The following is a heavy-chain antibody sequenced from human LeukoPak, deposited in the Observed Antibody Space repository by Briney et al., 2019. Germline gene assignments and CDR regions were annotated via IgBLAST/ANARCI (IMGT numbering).Heavy chain of an antibody. Sequence: ASVKVSCKASGYTFTGYYMHWVRQAPGQGLEWMGWINPNSGGTNYAQKFQGRVTITRDTSISTAYMELSRLRSDDTAVYYCARDMSRGGLDAFDIWGQGTMVTVSS. CDR1: GYTFTGYY. D-gene: IGHD3-10*02. V-gene: IGHV1-2*02. CDR2: INPNSGGT. J-gene: IGHJ3*02. CDR3: ARDMSRGGLDAFDI.